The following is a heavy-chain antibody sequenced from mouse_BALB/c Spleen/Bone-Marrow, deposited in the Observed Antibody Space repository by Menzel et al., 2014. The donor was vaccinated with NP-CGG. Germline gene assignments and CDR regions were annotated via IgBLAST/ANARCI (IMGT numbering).Heavy chain of an antibody. Sequence: EVKLVESGGGLVKPGGSLKLSCAASGFTFSYYAMPWVRQSPEKRLEWVAEISSGGSYTYYPDTVTGRFPISRDNAKNTLCLEMSSLRSEGTAMYFCARGRGDYGGLGTSVTVSS. CDR2: ISSGGSYT. V-gene: IGHV5-9-4*01. J-gene: IGHJ4*01. CDR3: ARGRGDY. CDR1: GFTFSYYA.